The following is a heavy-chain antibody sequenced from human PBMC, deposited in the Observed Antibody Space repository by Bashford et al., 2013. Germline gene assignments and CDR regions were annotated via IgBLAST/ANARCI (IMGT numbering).Heavy chain of an antibody. J-gene: IGHJ4*02. CDR2: IYYSGST. V-gene: IGHV4-61*03. Sequence: WIRQPPGKGLEWIGYIYYSGSTNYNPFLKSRTTISVDTSRKHFSLELSSVTAADTAVYYCARDPDHDSSGWTFNYWGQGTLVTVSS. D-gene: IGHD3-22*01. CDR3: ARDPDHDSSGWTFNY.